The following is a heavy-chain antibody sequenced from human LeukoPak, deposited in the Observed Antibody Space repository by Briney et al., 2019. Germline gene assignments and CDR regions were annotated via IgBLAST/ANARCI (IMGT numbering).Heavy chain of an antibody. CDR1: GFTFSSYA. V-gene: IGHV3-23*01. CDR2: ISGSGGST. Sequence: GGSLRLSCAASGFTFSSYAMSWVRQAPGKGLEWVSAISGSGGSTYYADSVKGRFTISRDNSKDTMFLQMSSLRPEDTAVYYCVKGGQYSSSSHFDYWGQGTLVTVSS. J-gene: IGHJ4*02. D-gene: IGHD6-6*01. CDR3: VKGGQYSSSSHFDY.